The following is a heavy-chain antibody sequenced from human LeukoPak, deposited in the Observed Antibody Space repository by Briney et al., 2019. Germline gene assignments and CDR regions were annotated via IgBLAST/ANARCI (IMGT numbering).Heavy chain of an antibody. V-gene: IGHV1-8*01. CDR1: GYTFTSFD. Sequence: ASVKVSYKASGYTFTSFDINWVRQATGQGPGWMGWMNPNSGNTGYAQRFQGRLTITKDASISTAYMELSSLRSEDSAVYYCATSPPYCSNTDCSDRLAFDFWGQGTLVTVSS. J-gene: IGHJ4*02. CDR2: MNPNSGNT. CDR3: ATSPPYCSNTDCSDRLAFDF. D-gene: IGHD2-2*01.